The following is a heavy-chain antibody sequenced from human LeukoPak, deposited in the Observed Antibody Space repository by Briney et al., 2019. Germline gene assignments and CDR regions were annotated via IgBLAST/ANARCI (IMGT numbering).Heavy chain of an antibody. V-gene: IGHV4-31*03. CDR2: IYYSGST. CDR1: GGSISSGGYY. CDR3: ARSSYGDYVRFDP. Sequence: PSQTLSLTCTVSGGSISSGGYYWSWIRQHPGKGLEWIGYIYYSGSTYYNPSLKSRVTISVDTSKNQFSLKLSSVTAADTAVYYCARSSYGDYVRFDPWGQGTLVTVSS. J-gene: IGHJ5*02. D-gene: IGHD4-17*01.